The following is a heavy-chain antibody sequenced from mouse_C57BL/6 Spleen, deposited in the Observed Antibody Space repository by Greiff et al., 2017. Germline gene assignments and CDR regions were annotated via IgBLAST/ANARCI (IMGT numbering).Heavy chain of an antibody. J-gene: IGHJ3*01. CDR1: GYSITSGYY. CDR3: AREGDDYDSAY. V-gene: IGHV3-6*01. D-gene: IGHD2-4*01. CDR2: ISYDGSN. Sequence: EVKLMESGPGLVKPSQSLSLTCSVTGYSITSGYYWNWIRQFPGNKLEWMGYISYDGSNNYNPSLKNRISITRDTSKNQFFLKLNSVTTEDTATYYCAREGDDYDSAYWGQGTLVTVSA.